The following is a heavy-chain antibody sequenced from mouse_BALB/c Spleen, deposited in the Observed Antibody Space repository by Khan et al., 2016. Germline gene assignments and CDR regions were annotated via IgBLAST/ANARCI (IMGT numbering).Heavy chain of an antibody. J-gene: IGHJ2*01. Sequence: QVQLQQPGPGLVQPSQSLSITCTVAGFSLTSYGVHWVRQPPGKGLEWLGVIWSGGSTDYNAAFISRLSISKDNSKSQVFFKMNSLQADDTAIYYCARNWYYFDYWGQGTTLTVSS. CDR2: IWSGGST. CDR3: ARNWYYFDY. V-gene: IGHV2-4*02. CDR1: GFSLTSYG.